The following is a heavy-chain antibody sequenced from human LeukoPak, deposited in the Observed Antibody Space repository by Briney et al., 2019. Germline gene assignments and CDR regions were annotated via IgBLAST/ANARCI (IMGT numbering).Heavy chain of an antibody. V-gene: IGHV3-23*01. D-gene: IGHD3-22*01. CDR2: ITGNGENT. CDR1: GFSFSTYA. J-gene: IGHJ4*02. CDR3: ARIYGYSHDY. Sequence: TGGSLRLSCAASGFSFSTYAMHWVRQAPGKGLEWVSEITGNGENTYYADSVRGRFTISRDNSKHTMFLQMNSLRAEDTAVYFCARIYGYSHDYWGQGTLVTVSS.